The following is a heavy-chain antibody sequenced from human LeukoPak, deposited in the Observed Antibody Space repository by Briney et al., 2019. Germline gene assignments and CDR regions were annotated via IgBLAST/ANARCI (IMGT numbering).Heavy chain of an antibody. CDR2: IYPDDSDT. CDR1: GYSFTSYW. D-gene: IGHD3/OR15-3a*01. Sequence: GESLKISCKGSGYSFTSYWIGWVRQLPGKGLGWVGIIYPDDSDTRNSPSFQGQVTISADKSISTAYLQWSSLKASDTAMYYCAISRAQLDPFDYWGQGTLVTVSS. J-gene: IGHJ4*02. V-gene: IGHV5-51*01. CDR3: AISRAQLDPFDY.